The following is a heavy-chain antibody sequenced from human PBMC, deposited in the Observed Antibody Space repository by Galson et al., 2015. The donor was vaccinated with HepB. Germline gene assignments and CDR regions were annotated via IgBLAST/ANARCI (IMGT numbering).Heavy chain of an antibody. CDR3: ASKGYCSSTSCYKVYSSGWSPFDY. J-gene: IGHJ4*02. CDR2: IIPIFGTA. V-gene: IGHV1-69*13. Sequence: SVKVSCKASGGTFSSYAISWVRQAPGQGLEWMGGIIPIFGTANYAQKFQGRVTITADESTSTAYMELSSLRSEDTAVYYCASKGYCSSTSCYKVYSSGWSPFDYWGQGTLVTVSS. CDR1: GGTFSSYA. D-gene: IGHD2-2*02.